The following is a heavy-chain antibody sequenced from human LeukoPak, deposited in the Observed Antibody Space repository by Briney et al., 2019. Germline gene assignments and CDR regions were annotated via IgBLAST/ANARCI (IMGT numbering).Heavy chain of an antibody. CDR3: ATIRLPPYYYGMDV. Sequence: ASVKVSCKVSGYALTELSMHWGRQAPGTGLGREGGFDPEDGETIYAQKFQGRVTMTEDTSTDTAYMELSRLRSEDTAVYYCATIRLPPYYYGMDVWGQGTTVTVSS. V-gene: IGHV1-24*01. D-gene: IGHD3-3*01. J-gene: IGHJ6*02. CDR1: GYALTELS. CDR2: FDPEDGET.